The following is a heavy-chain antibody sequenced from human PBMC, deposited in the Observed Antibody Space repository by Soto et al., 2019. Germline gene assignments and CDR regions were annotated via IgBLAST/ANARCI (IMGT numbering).Heavy chain of an antibody. Sequence: PSQTLSLTFAISGDSVSSNSAAWNLIRQSPSIGLELLGRTYYRSKWYNDYAVSVKSRITINPDTSKNQFSLQLNSVTPEDTAVYYCARDQYCSGGSCYSAYGMDVWGQGTTVTVSS. CDR2: TYYRSKWYN. V-gene: IGHV6-1*01. CDR1: GDSVSSNSAA. D-gene: IGHD2-15*01. J-gene: IGHJ6*02. CDR3: ARDQYCSGGSCYSAYGMDV.